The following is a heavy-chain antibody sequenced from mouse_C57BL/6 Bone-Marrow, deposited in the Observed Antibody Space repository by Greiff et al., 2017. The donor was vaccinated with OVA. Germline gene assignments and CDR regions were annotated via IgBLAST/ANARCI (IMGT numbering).Heavy chain of an antibody. V-gene: IGHV1-69*01. J-gene: IGHJ1*03. D-gene: IGHD1-1*01. Sequence: QVQLQQPGAELVMPGASVKLSCKASGYTFTSYWMHWVKQRPGQGLEWIGEIDPSDSYTNYNQKFKGKSTLTVDKSSSTAYMQLSSLTSEDSAVYYCARIYYYGSRLYWYFDVWGTGTTVTVSS. CDR2: IDPSDSYT. CDR3: ARIYYYGSRLYWYFDV. CDR1: GYTFTSYW.